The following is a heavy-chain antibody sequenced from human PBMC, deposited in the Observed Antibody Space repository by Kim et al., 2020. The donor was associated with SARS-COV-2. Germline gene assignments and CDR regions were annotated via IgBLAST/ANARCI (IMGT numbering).Heavy chain of an antibody. J-gene: IGHJ4*02. D-gene: IGHD5-18*01. CDR2: LYSGSRA. CDR1: GFTVSGNY. V-gene: IGHV3-53*01. Sequence: GGSLRLSCETSGFTVSGNYMSWVRQAPGKGLEWVSVLYSGSRAFYADSVKGRFTVSRDNSTETMYLHMQDLRAEDTAIYYCTTEVDTPLNRDYWGQGTLVTVS. CDR3: TTEVDTPLNRDY.